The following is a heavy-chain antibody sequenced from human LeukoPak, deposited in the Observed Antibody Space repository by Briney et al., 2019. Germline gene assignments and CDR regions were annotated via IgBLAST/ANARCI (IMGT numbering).Heavy chain of an antibody. J-gene: IGHJ4*02. CDR1: GFTFSGYG. D-gene: IGHD1-26*01. Sequence: GGSLRLSCAASGFTFSGYGMHWVRQAPGKGLEWVAVISYDGSNKYYADSVKGRFTISRDNSKNTLYLQMNSLRAEDTAVYYCATSGIVGATWGEVQSDYWGQGTLVTVSS. CDR3: ATSGIVGATWGEVQSDY. CDR2: ISYDGSNK. V-gene: IGHV3-30*03.